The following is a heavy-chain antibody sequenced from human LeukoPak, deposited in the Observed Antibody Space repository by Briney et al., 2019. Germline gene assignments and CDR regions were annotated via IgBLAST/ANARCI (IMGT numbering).Heavy chain of an antibody. D-gene: IGHD3-9*01. CDR1: GYTFTGYY. CDR2: INPSGGST. CDR3: ARAVYYDILTGPTYYFDY. Sequence: GASVKVSCKASGYTFTGYYMHWVRQAPGQGLEWMGIINPSGGSTSYAQKFQGRVTMTRDTSTSTVYMELSSLRSEDTAVYYCARAVYYDILTGPTYYFDYWGQGTLVTVSS. V-gene: IGHV1-46*01. J-gene: IGHJ4*02.